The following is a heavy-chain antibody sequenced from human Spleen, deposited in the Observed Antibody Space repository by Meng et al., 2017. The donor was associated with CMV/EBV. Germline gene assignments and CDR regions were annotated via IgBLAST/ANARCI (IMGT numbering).Heavy chain of an antibody. CDR2: VNHSGGT. CDR3: ARGPQASWLRSRLAAFDI. Sequence: SQTLSLTCAVYGASFSTYYWTWIRQAPGKGLEWIGEVNHSGGTNYNPSLKSRVTISIDTSKSQFSLKLRSVPAADTAVYFCARGPQASWLRSRLAAFDIWGQGTMVTVSS. V-gene: IGHV4-34*01. J-gene: IGHJ3*02. CDR1: GASFSTYY. D-gene: IGHD5-12*01.